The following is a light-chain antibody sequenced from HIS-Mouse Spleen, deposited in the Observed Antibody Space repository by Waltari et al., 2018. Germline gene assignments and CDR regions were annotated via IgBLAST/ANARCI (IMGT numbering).Light chain of an antibody. J-gene: IGLJ2*01. CDR2: EDS. Sequence: SYELTQPPSVSVSPGQTARITCSGDALPKKYAYWYQQKSGQAPGLVIYEDSKRPSGIPGGFSGSRSGTMATLTISGAQVEDEADYYCYSTDSSGNHRVFGGGTKLTVL. CDR1: ALPKKY. CDR3: YSTDSSGNHRV. V-gene: IGLV3-10*01.